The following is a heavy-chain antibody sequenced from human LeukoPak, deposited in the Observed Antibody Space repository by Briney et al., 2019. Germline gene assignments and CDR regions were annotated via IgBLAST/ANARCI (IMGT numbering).Heavy chain of an antibody. J-gene: IGHJ6*03. CDR2: TYYSGST. D-gene: IGHD3-3*01. CDR3: ARQFWSGYSDYYYYYMDV. V-gene: IGHV4-59*01. Sequence: SETLSLTCTVSGGSISSYYWSWIRQPPGKGLEWIGYTYYSGSTNYNPSLKSRVTISVDTFKSQFSLKLSSVTAADTAVYYCARQFWSGYSDYYYYYMDVWGKGTTVTVSS. CDR1: GGSISSYY.